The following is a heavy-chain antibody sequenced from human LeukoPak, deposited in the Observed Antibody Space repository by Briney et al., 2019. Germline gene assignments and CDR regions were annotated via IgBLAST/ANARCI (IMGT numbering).Heavy chain of an antibody. Sequence: GGSLRLSCAASAFTFSDYSMNWVRQAPGKGLEWISYIDTSSSTMYYADSVMGRFTISRDNAKESLYLQMNSLRDEETAVYYCAREDDSWGPNNLDLWGQGTMVTVSS. CDR3: AREDDSWGPNNLDL. CDR1: AFTFSDYS. V-gene: IGHV3-48*02. J-gene: IGHJ3*01. D-gene: IGHD7-27*01. CDR2: IDTSSSTM.